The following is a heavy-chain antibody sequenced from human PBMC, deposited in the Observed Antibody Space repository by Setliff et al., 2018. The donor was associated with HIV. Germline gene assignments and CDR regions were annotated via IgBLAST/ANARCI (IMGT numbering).Heavy chain of an antibody. V-gene: IGHV4-59*01. D-gene: IGHD3-22*01. CDR1: GGSISTYY. Sequence: SETLSLTCTVSGGSISTYYWSWIRQPPGKGLEWIGSIYFTGSSDNNPSLKSRVTLSLDTSKHQFSLKLSSVTAADTAVYYCARDNYYDSSGIDYWGQGTLVTVSS. CDR3: ARDNYYDSSGIDY. J-gene: IGHJ4*02. CDR2: IYFTGSS.